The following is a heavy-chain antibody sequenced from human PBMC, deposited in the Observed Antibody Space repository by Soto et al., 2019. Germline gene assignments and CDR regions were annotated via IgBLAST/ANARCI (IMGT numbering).Heavy chain of an antibody. CDR1: GGSISSGDYY. D-gene: IGHD6-13*01. J-gene: IGHJ4*02. V-gene: IGHV4-30-4*01. CDR2: IYYSGST. Sequence: PSETLSLTCTVSGGSISSGDYYWSWIRQPPGKGLEWIGYIYYSGSTYYNPSLKSRVTISVDTSKNQFSLKLSSVTAADTAVYYCASGPYSSSWQLDYWGQGTLVTVSS. CDR3: ASGPYSSSWQLDY.